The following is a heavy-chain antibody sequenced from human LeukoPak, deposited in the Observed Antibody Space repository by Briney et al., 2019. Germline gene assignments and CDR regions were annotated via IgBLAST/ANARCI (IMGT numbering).Heavy chain of an antibody. Sequence: GASVTVSCKAPGYTFTVYYMHWVRQAPGQGLEWMGWINPNSGGTNYAQKFQGRVTMTRDTSISTAYMELSRLRSDDTAVYYCARDRSSSWYTSWGQGTLVTVSS. CDR3: ARDRSSSWYTS. CDR2: INPNSGGT. CDR1: GYTFTVYY. J-gene: IGHJ5*02. V-gene: IGHV1-2*02. D-gene: IGHD6-13*01.